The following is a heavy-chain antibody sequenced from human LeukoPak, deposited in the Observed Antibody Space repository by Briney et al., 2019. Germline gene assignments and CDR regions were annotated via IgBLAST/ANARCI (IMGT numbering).Heavy chain of an antibody. J-gene: IGHJ3*02. CDR2: ISGGGGNK. V-gene: IGHV3-23*01. D-gene: IGHD1-26*01. CDR3: GKNRYSGSLSPFDI. CDR1: KSPFRSYA. Sequence: GGALRLSCAAPKSPFRSYARSWGRRAPGKGRGGVSAISGGGGNKYYADSVKGRSTISRDNSKNTLYLQMNSLRAEDTAVYYCGKNRYSGSLSPFDIWGQGTMVTVSS.